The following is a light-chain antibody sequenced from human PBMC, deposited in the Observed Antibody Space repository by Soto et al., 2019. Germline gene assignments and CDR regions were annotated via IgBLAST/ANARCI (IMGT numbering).Light chain of an antibody. CDR3: QHYNGFSIT. CDR1: QNILKW. V-gene: IGKV1-5*03. J-gene: IGKJ5*01. Sequence: DIQMTQSPSTLSESVGDRVTITCRASQNILKWVAWYQQKPGKAPRLLIYEASSLESGVPSRFSGSGSGTEFTLTISSLQPDDFAPYYCQHYNGFSITFGQGTRLEIK. CDR2: EAS.